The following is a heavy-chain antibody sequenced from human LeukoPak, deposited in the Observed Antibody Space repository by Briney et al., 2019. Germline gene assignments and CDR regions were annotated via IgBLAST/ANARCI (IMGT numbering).Heavy chain of an antibody. CDR3: ARDPPHDSYSTLGDY. V-gene: IGHV1-46*01. CDR2: INPSGGST. Sequence: ASVKVSCKASGYTFTSYYMHWVRQAPGQGLEWMGIINPSGGSTSYAQKFQGRATMTRDMSTSTVYMELSSLRSEDTAVYYCARDPPHDSYSTLGDYWGQGTLVTVSS. CDR1: GYTFTSYY. J-gene: IGHJ4*02. D-gene: IGHD5-18*01.